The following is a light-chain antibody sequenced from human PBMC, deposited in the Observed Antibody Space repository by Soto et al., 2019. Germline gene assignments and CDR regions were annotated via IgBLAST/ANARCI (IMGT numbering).Light chain of an antibody. CDR1: QNVYEY. CDR3: KQCSKWVT. Sequence: LFAMERAKVYIRASQNVYEYLAWYQQKPGQAPRLLIYDASNRATGIPARFSGSVCGTDVALTISSLDSEDFAVYYCKQCSKWVTLSRGTKVDIK. CDR2: DAS. J-gene: IGKJ4*01. V-gene: IGKV3-11*01.